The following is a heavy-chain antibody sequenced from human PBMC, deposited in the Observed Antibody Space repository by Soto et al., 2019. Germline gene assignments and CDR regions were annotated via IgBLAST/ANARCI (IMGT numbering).Heavy chain of an antibody. V-gene: IGHV4-59*01. J-gene: IGHJ5*02. CDR3: ARQKSDTAMVTRWFDP. CDR1: GGSISSYY. D-gene: IGHD5-18*01. Sequence: SETLSLTCTVSGGSISSYYWSWIRQPPGKGLEWIGYIYYSGSTNYNPSLKSRVTISVDTSKNQFSLKLSSVTAADTAVYYCARQKSDTAMVTRWFDPWGQGTLVTVSS. CDR2: IYYSGST.